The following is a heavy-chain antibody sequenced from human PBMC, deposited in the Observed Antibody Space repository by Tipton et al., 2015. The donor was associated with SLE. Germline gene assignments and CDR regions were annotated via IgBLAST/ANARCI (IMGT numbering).Heavy chain of an antibody. V-gene: IGHV4-39*07. D-gene: IGHD3-10*01. CDR3: ARTKQGTGSYYRLVFEI. Sequence: TLSLTCTVSGGSISSKNYYWGWIRQPPGKGLEWIGSIHYSGSTYDNPPFKSRVTISVDTSKNQFSLKLSSVTAADTAVYYCARTKQGTGSYYRLVFEIWGQGTLVTVSS. CDR1: GGSISSKNYY. J-gene: IGHJ4*02. CDR2: IHYSGST.